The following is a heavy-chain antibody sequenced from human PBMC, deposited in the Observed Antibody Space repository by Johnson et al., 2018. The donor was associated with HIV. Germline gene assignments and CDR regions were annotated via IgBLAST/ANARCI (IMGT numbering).Heavy chain of an antibody. J-gene: IGHJ3*02. CDR1: GFTFSSYA. CDR3: ARDSPFDAFDI. V-gene: IGHV3-30*14. Sequence: QVQLVESGGGVVQPGRSLRLSCAASGFTFSSYAMHWVRQAPGKGLEWVAVISYDGSNKYYADSVKGRFTISRDNSKNTLYLQMNSLRAEDTAVYYCARDSPFDAFDIWGQGTMVTVSS. CDR2: ISYDGSNK.